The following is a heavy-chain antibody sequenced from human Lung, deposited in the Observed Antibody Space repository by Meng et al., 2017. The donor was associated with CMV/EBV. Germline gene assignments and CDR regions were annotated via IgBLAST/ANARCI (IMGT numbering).Heavy chain of an antibody. J-gene: IGHJ6*02. D-gene: IGHD5-18*01. CDR2: INPNSGGT. Sequence: ASXXVSXKASGYTFTGYYMHWVRQAPGQGIEWMGWINPNSGGTNYAQKFQGRVTMTRDTSISTAYMELSRLRSDDTAVYYCARGRIQLWLEKNYYYGMDFXGQGXTVTVSS. V-gene: IGHV1-2*02. CDR1: GYTFTGYY. CDR3: ARGRIQLWLEKNYYYGMDF.